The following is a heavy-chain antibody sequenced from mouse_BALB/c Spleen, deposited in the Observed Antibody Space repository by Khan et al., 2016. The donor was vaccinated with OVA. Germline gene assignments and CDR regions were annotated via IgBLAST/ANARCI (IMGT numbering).Heavy chain of an antibody. CDR3: ARAYYGNYREAMDY. CDR1: GFSLTGYG. CDR2: IWGDGNT. Sequence: QMQLEESGPGLVAPSQSLSITCTVSGFSLTGYGVNWVRQPPGKGLEWLGMIWGDGNTDYNSALKSRLSISKDNSKSQVFLKMNSLQTDDTARYDCARAYYGNYREAMDYWGQGTSVTVSS. J-gene: IGHJ4*01. V-gene: IGHV2-6-7*01. D-gene: IGHD2-10*01.